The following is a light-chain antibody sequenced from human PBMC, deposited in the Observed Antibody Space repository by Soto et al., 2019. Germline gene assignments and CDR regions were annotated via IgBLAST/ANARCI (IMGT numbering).Light chain of an antibody. V-gene: IGKV3-15*01. CDR2: GAS. J-gene: IGKJ1*01. CDR3: QHYYNWPRT. CDR1: ETVATN. Sequence: VMTQSPATLSVSPGERATLSCWASETVATNLAWYQQKPGQAPRLLISGASTRATGIPGRFSGSGSGTEFTLTISSLQPEDFAVYYCQHYYNWPRTFGQGTKVDIK.